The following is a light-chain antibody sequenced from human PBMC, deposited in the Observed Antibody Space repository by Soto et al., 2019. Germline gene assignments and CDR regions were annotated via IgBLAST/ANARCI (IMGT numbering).Light chain of an antibody. J-gene: IGLJ1*01. V-gene: IGLV2-8*01. CDR2: EVT. CDR1: SSDVGGYNY. CDR3: SSFADRNNFV. Sequence: QSVLTQPPSASGSPGQSVTISCTGSSSDVGGYNYVSWYQQIPGKAPKLIIYEVTKRPSGVPDRFSGSKSGNTASLTVSGLQAEDEADYYCSSFADRNNFVFGTGTKVTVL.